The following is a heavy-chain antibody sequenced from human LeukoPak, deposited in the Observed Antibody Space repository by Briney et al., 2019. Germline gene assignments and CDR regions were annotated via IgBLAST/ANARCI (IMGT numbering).Heavy chain of an antibody. Sequence: PGGSLRLSCAASGFTFSSYSMNWVRQAPGKGLEWVSSISSSSYIYYADSVKGRFTISRDNAKNSLYLQMNSLRAEDTAVYYCARGDYSDNSGSFNDAFDVWGQGTVVAVSS. V-gene: IGHV3-21*01. CDR3: ARGDYSDNSGSFNDAFDV. CDR2: ISSSSYI. J-gene: IGHJ3*01. CDR1: GFTFSSYS. D-gene: IGHD3-22*01.